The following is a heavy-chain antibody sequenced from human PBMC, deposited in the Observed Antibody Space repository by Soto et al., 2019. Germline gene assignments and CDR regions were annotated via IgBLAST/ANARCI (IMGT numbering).Heavy chain of an antibody. CDR2: ISSSGHNI. D-gene: IGHD5-18*01. CDR1: GFSFSDYY. J-gene: IGHJ4*02. V-gene: IGHV3-11*01. CDR3: ARGGYSYGYFDY. Sequence: QVQLVESGGGLVKPGGSLRLSCAASGFSFSDYYMSWIRQAPGKALEWVSYISSSGHNIYYADSLKGRFTISRDNAKNSLYVQMHSLRAEDTAVYYCARGGYSYGYFDYWGQGTLVTVSA.